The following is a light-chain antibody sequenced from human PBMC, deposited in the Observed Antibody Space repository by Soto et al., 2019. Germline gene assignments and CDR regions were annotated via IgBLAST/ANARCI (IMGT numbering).Light chain of an antibody. CDR2: RNN. V-gene: IGLV1-44*01. CDR3: AAWDESLNGVV. J-gene: IGLJ2*01. CDR1: SSNIGSKN. Sequence: QSVLTQPPSASGTPGQTVTISCSGSSSNIGSKNVNWYQQLPGAAPKLLIYRNNQWPSGVPDRFSGSKSGTSASLAISGLQSEDECDYYCAAWDESLNGVVFGGGTKVTVL.